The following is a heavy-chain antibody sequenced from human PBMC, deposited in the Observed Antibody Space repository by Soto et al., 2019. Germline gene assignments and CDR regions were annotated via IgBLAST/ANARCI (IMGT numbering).Heavy chain of an antibody. CDR1: GGSFSGYY. Sequence: SETLSLTCAVYGGSFSGYYWSWIRQPPGKGLEWIGEINHSGSTNYNPSLKSRVTISVDTSKNQFSLKLSSVTAADTAVYYCARDSLRWRFDYWGQGTLVTVSS. CDR2: INHSGST. V-gene: IGHV4-34*01. D-gene: IGHD4-17*01. J-gene: IGHJ4*02. CDR3: ARDSLRWRFDY.